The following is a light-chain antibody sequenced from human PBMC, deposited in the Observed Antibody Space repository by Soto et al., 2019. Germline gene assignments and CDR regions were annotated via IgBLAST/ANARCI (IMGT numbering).Light chain of an antibody. CDR3: AACDDSLSGYV. CDR1: SSNIGSNY. V-gene: IGLV1-47*02. CDR2: SNN. J-gene: IGLJ1*01. Sequence: QSVLTQPPSASGTPGQRVSISCSGSSSNIGSNYVYWYQQLPGMAPKLLIYSNNLRPSGVPDRFSGSKSGTSASLAISGLRSEDEADYYCAACDDSLSGYVFGSGTKLTVL.